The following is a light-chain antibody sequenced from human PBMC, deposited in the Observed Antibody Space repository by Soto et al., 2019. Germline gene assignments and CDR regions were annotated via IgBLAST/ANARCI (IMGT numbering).Light chain of an antibody. V-gene: IGLV2-14*01. CDR1: SSDVSGYNY. Sequence: QSVLTQPASVSGSPGQSITISCTGTSSDVSGYNYVSWYQQHPGKAPKLIIYEVSNRPSGVSDRFSGSKSDNTASLTISGLQTEDEADYYCSSYTSSYTLYVFGTGTKVTVL. CDR2: EVS. CDR3: SSYTSSYTLYV. J-gene: IGLJ1*01.